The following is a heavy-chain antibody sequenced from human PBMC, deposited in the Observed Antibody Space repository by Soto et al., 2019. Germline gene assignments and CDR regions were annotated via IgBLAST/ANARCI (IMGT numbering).Heavy chain of an antibody. J-gene: IGHJ5*02. CDR3: ARDWSSRAPNWFDP. V-gene: IGHV3-48*02. D-gene: IGHD3-16*02. Sequence: LSCAASGFTFSSYSMNWVRQAPGKGLEWVSYISSSSSTIYYADSVKGRFTISRDNAKNSLYLQMNSLRDEDTAVYYCARDWSSRAPNWFDPWGQGTLVTVSS. CDR2: ISSSSSTI. CDR1: GFTFSSYS.